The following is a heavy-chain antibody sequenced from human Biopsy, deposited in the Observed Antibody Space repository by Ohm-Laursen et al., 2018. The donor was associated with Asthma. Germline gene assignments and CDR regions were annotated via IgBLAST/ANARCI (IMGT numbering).Heavy chain of an antibody. CDR2: INYSGTT. CDR1: GGSISSGAYF. CDR3: ARDLAGHCTSASCYGFDS. J-gene: IGHJ5*01. Sequence: TLSLTWSVSGGSISSGAYFWSWARQHPGKGLEWIGYINYSGTTYYNPSLKSRVTIAVETSKNQFSPTLTSVTAADTALYYCARDLAGHCTSASCYGFDSWGQGAQVTVSS. D-gene: IGHD2-2*01. V-gene: IGHV4-31*02.